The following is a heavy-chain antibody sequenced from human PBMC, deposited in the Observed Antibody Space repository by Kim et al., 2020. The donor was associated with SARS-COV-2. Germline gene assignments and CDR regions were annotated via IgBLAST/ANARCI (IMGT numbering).Heavy chain of an antibody. Sequence: GGSLRLSCAASGFTFSSYSMNWVRQAPGKGLEWVSYISSSSSTIYYADSVKGRFTISRDNAKNSLYLQMNSLRDEDTAVYYCARDHPKVTFGGVMGAYYYGMDVWGQGTTVTVSS. CDR3: ARDHPKVTFGGVMGAYYYGMDV. CDR2: ISSSSSTI. CDR1: GFTFSSYS. V-gene: IGHV3-48*02. D-gene: IGHD3-16*01. J-gene: IGHJ6*02.